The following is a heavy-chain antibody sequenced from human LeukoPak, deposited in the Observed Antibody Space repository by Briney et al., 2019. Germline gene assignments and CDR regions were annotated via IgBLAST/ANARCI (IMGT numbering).Heavy chain of an antibody. V-gene: IGHV3-21*01. CDR1: GFTFSSYS. J-gene: IGHJ4*02. D-gene: IGHD3-10*01. Sequence: GGSLRLSCAASGFTFSSYSMNWVRQAPGKGLEWVSSIGSSSSYIYYADSVKGRFTISRDNAKNSLYLQMNSLRAEDTAVYYCARHGTPLRYGSGNYYKGAPFDYWGQGTLVTVSS. CDR2: IGSSSSYI. CDR3: ARHGTPLRYGSGNYYKGAPFDY.